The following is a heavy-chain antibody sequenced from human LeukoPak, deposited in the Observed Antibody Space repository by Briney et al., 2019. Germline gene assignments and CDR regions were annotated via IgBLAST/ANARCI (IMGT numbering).Heavy chain of an antibody. J-gene: IGHJ4*02. CDR2: IYPNGAI. D-gene: IGHD4-17*01. CDR3: AREYGDQGTRNFDY. V-gene: IGHV4-4*07. Sequence: SETLSLTCTVSGASISTYFWTWIRQPAGKGLEWIGRIYPNGAINYNPSLKSRVTMSVDTSKNQFSLKLISVTAADTAVYYCAREYGDQGTRNFDYWGQGGLVTVSS. CDR1: GASISTYF.